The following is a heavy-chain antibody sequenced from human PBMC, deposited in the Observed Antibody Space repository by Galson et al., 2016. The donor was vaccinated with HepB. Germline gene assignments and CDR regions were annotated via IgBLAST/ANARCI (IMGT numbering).Heavy chain of an antibody. CDR1: GFKFADYG. CDR3: SRADYIWGSDPPDFDT. D-gene: IGHD3-16*02. Sequence: SLRLSCAASGFKFADYGVSWFRQAPGKGLEWVGFITSKVYGGTIEYAASVKGRFTISRDDSKSIAYLQMTTLKSEDTAVYYCSRADYIWGSDPPDFDTWGQGTLVTVSS. CDR2: ITSKVYGGTI. V-gene: IGHV3-49*03. J-gene: IGHJ4*02.